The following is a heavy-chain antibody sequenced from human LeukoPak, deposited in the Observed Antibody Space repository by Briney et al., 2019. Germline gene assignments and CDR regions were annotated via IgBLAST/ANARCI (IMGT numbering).Heavy chain of an antibody. CDR1: GGSISSYY. V-gene: IGHV4-4*07. D-gene: IGHD3-22*01. CDR2: IYTSGST. J-gene: IGHJ4*02. CDR3: AREARWSYYDSSDYQL. Sequence: SETLSLTCTVSGGSISSYYWSWIRQLAGKGLEWIGRIYTSGSTNYNPSLKSRVTMSVDTSKNQFSLKLSSVTAADTAVYYCAREARWSYYDSSDYQLWGQGTLVTVSS.